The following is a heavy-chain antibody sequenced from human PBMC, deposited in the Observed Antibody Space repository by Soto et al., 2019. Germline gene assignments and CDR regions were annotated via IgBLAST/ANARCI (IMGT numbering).Heavy chain of an antibody. CDR1: GGTFSSYA. D-gene: IGHD3-10*01. V-gene: IGHV1-69*13. CDR3: ARDISDVASWFDP. J-gene: IGHJ5*02. Sequence: ASVKVSCKASGGTFSSYAISWVRQAPGQGLEWMGGIIPIFGTANYAQKFQGRVTITADESTSTAYMELSSLRSEDTVVYYCARDISDVASWFDPWGQGTLVTVSS. CDR2: IIPIFGTA.